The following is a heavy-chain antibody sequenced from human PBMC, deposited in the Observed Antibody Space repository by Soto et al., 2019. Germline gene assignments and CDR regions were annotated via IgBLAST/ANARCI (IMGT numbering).Heavy chain of an antibody. CDR2: INAGKGDT. V-gene: IGHV1-3*05. CDR1: GYTFTNHA. CDR3: ARNILGGTTDY. D-gene: IGHD1-7*01. Sequence: QVQLVQSGAEEKKPGASAKVSCKASGYTFTNHAIHWVRQAPGQGLEWMGWINAGKGDTKYPQRFQGRVTITRDTSASTAYMELSSLRSEDTAVYYCARNILGGTTDYWGPGTLVTVSS. J-gene: IGHJ4*02.